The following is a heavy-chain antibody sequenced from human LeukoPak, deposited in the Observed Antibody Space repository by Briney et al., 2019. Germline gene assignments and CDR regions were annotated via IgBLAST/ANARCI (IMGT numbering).Heavy chain of an antibody. CDR3: ARAKLAARHYYGSGSYYTTPFYFDY. CDR1: GGSISSYY. V-gene: IGHV4-59*01. D-gene: IGHD3-10*01. J-gene: IGHJ4*02. Sequence: PSETLSLTCTVPGGSISSYYWSWIRQPPGKGLEWIGYIYYSGSTNYNPSLKSRVTISVDTSKNQFSLKLSSVTAADTAVYYCARAKLAARHYYGSGSYYTTPFYFDYWGQGTLVTVSS. CDR2: IYYSGST.